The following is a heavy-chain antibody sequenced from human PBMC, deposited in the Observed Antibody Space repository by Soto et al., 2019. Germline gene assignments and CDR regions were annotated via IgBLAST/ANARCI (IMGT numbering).Heavy chain of an antibody. V-gene: IGHV1-8*01. CDR2: MNPNSGNT. CDR3: ARVLESDVLRFLEWLTDNYYMDV. CDR1: GYTFTSYD. J-gene: IGHJ6*03. Sequence: ASVKVSCKASGYTFTSYDINWVRQATGQGLEWMGWMNPNSGNTGYAQKFQDRVTMTRNTSISTAYMELSSLRSEDTAVYYCARVLESDVLRFLEWLTDNYYMDVWGKGTTVTVSS. D-gene: IGHD3-3*01.